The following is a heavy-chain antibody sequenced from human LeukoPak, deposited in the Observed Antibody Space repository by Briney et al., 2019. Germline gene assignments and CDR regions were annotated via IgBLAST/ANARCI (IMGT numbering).Heavy chain of an antibody. CDR1: GFTFSSYA. Sequence: PGGSLRLSCAASGFTFSSYAMHWVRQAPGKGLEWVAVISYDGSNKYYADSVKGRFTISRDNSKNSLYLQMNSLRADDTAVYYCVRDVELWGQGTLVTVSS. CDR3: VRDVEL. CDR2: ISYDGSNK. D-gene: IGHD1-1*01. V-gene: IGHV3-30-3*01. J-gene: IGHJ4*02.